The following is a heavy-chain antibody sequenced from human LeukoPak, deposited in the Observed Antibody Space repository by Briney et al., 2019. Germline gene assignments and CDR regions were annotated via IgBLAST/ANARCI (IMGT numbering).Heavy chain of an antibody. CDR3: ARDSFLTGTDYGMDV. D-gene: IGHD3-9*01. CDR2: IYYSGSA. CDR1: GGSISSYY. Sequence: SETLSLTCAVSGGSISSYYWSWIRQSPGKGLEWVGYIYYSGSANYNPSLKSRVTISVDTSQNQFSLHLSSVTAADTAVYYCARDSFLTGTDYGMDVWGQGTTVTVSS. V-gene: IGHV4-59*01. J-gene: IGHJ6*02.